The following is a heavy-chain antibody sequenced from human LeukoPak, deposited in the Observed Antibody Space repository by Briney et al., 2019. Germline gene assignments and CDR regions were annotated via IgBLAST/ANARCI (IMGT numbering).Heavy chain of an antibody. CDR2: IKEDGSET. D-gene: IGHD3-10*01. CDR3: ARDWVAGVPFDAFDI. CDR1: GFTLSGYW. J-gene: IGHJ3*02. V-gene: IGHV3-7*01. Sequence: GGSLRLSCAASGFTLSGYWMSWVRQAPGKGLEWVANIKEDGSETYYVDSVKGRFTISRDNAKNSMYLHMNSLTAEDTAMYYCARDWVAGVPFDAFDIWGQGTMVSVSS.